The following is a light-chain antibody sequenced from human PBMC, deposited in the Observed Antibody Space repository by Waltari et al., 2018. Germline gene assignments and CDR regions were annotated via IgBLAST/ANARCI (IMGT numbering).Light chain of an antibody. V-gene: IGLV6-57*01. Sequence: FMLTQPPSVSGSPGKTVTISCTRSSGDIASNYVQWYQLHPGSSPTTVIYEDDQRPSGVPDRCSGSIDSASNSASLTVSELRTEDEADYFCQSFDTGNPVIFGGGTKLTVL. CDR1: SGDIASNY. CDR3: QSFDTGNPVI. J-gene: IGLJ2*01. CDR2: EDD.